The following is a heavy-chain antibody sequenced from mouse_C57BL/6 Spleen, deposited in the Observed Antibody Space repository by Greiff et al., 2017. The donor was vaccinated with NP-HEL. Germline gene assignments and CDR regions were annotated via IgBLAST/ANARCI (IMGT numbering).Heavy chain of an antibody. J-gene: IGHJ3*01. CDR1: GYTFTSYW. V-gene: IGHV1-64*01. D-gene: IGHD2-5*01. CDR3: ARDYSNYVTFAY. CDR2: IHPNSGST. Sequence: QVQLQQPGAELVKPGASVKLSCKASGYTFTSYWMHWVKQRPGQGLEWIGMIHPNSGSTNYNEKFTSKATLTVDKSSSAAYMQLSSLTSEDSAVYYCARDYSNYVTFAYWGQGTLVTVSA.